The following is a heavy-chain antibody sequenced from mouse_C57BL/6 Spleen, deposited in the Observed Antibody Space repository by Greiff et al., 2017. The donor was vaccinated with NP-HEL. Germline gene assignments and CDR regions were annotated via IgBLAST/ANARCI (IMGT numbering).Heavy chain of an antibody. CDR3: ARQAHHYGSSPAWFAY. Sequence: VQLQQPGAELVMPGASVKLSCKASGYTFTSYWMHWVKQRPGQGLEWIGEIDPSDSYTNYNQKFKGKSTLTVDKSSSTAYMQLSSLTSEDSAVYYCARQAHHYGSSPAWFAYWGQGTLVTVSA. D-gene: IGHD1-1*01. V-gene: IGHV1-69*01. CDR2: IDPSDSYT. J-gene: IGHJ3*01. CDR1: GYTFTSYW.